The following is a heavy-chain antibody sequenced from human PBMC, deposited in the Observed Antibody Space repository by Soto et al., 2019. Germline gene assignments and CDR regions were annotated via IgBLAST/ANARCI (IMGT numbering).Heavy chain of an antibody. Sequence: ASVKVSCKASGYSFTDYHIHWVRQAPGQGLEWLGRINPKSGGTSTAQKFQGWVTMTTDTSISTASMELTRLTSDDTAIDYCARGDSTDCSNGVCSFFYNHDMDVWGQGTTVTGSS. CDR2: INPKSGGT. D-gene: IGHD2-8*01. CDR1: GYSFTDYH. CDR3: ARGDSTDCSNGVCSFFYNHDMDV. V-gene: IGHV1-2*04. J-gene: IGHJ6*02.